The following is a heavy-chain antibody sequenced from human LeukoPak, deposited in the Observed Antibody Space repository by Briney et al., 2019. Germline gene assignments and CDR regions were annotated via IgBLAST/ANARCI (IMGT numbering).Heavy chain of an antibody. CDR3: AKDDGGLNY. J-gene: IGHJ4*02. CDR1: GFTFSSYG. D-gene: IGHD4-23*01. V-gene: IGHV3-30*18. CDR2: ISYDGSNK. Sequence: GRSLRLSCAASGFTFSSYGMHWVRQAPGKGLEWVAVISYDGSNKYYADSVKGRFTISRDNSKNTLYLQMNSLRAEDTAVYYCAKDDGGLNYWGQGTLVTVSS.